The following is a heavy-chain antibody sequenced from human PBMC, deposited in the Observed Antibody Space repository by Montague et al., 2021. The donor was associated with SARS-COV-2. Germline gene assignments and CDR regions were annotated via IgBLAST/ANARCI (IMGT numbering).Heavy chain of an antibody. J-gene: IGHJ6*02. CDR3: ARGRGLAVLFDFYYYGMDV. CDR1: GGSFSGYY. V-gene: IGHV4-34*01. CDR2: NNYSGST. Sequence: SETLSLTCAVYGGSFSGYYWTWIRQPPGKGLEWIGENNYSGSTNYNPSFKSRVTMSVDMSKNQFSLKLRSVTAADTAVYYCARGRGLAVLFDFYYYGMDVWGQGTTVTVSS. D-gene: IGHD3-3*02.